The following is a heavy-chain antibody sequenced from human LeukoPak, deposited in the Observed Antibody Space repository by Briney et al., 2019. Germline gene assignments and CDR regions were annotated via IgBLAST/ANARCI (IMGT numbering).Heavy chain of an antibody. CDR2: ISAYNGNT. Sequence: ASVKVSCKASGYTFTSYGISWVRQAPGQGLEWMGWISAYNGNTNYAQKFQGRVTMTEDTSTDTAYMELSSLRSEDTAVYYCARVWDYYDSSDYWGQGTLVTVSS. J-gene: IGHJ4*02. CDR1: GYTFTSYG. D-gene: IGHD3-22*01. V-gene: IGHV1-18*01. CDR3: ARVWDYYDSSDY.